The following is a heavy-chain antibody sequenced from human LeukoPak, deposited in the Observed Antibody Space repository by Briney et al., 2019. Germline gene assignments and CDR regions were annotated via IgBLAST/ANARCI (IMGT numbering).Heavy chain of an antibody. CDR3: ARVLSQLRRGRWFDP. V-gene: IGHV3-7*01. Sequence: GGSLRLSCAASGFTFSSYWMSWVRQAPGKGLEWVANIKQDGSEKYYVDSVKGRFTISRDNAKNSLYLQMNSLRAEDTAVYYCARVLSQLRRGRWFDPWGQGTLVTVSS. CDR2: IKQDGSEK. CDR1: GFTFSSYW. D-gene: IGHD1-26*01. J-gene: IGHJ5*02.